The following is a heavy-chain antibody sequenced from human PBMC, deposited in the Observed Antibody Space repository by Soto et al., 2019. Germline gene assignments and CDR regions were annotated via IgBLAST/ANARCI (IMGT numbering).Heavy chain of an antibody. V-gene: IGHV3-48*01. CDR1: GFTFRSYS. CDR2: IQTSGDSA. D-gene: IGHD4-17*01. Sequence: GGSLRLSCAVSGFTFRSYSMNWVRQSQGKGLEWLSWIQTSGDSAYYADSVRGRFTISRDNAKNSLDLEMISLRADDTAVYYCVRENAYGFDLWGHGTLVTVSS. J-gene: IGHJ3*01. CDR3: VRENAYGFDL.